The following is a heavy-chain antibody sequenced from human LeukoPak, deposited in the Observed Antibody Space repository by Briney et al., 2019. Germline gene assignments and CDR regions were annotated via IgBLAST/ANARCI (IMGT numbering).Heavy chain of an antibody. Sequence: PGRSLRLSCAASGFTFRNSAMHWVRQAPGKGLEWVAVISYDGRNKYYADSVKGRFTISRDNSKNTLYLQMNSLRAEDTAVYYCARRAGAYSHPYDYWGQGTLVTVSS. D-gene: IGHD4/OR15-4a*01. CDR3: ARRAGAYSHPYDY. CDR2: ISYDGRNK. V-gene: IGHV3-30*14. CDR1: GFTFRNSA. J-gene: IGHJ4*02.